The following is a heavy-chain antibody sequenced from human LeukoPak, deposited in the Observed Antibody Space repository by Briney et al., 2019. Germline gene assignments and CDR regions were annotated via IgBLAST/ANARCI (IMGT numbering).Heavy chain of an antibody. V-gene: IGHV4-38-2*02. J-gene: IGHJ4*02. CDR2: IYHSGST. CDR3: ARGYSPLPFDY. Sequence: SETLSLTCTVSGGSISSYYWGWIRQPPGKGLEWIGSIYHSGSTYYNPSLKSRVTISVDTSKNQFSLKLSSVTAADTAVYYCARGYSPLPFDYWGQGTLVTVSS. D-gene: IGHD1-26*01. CDR1: GGSISSYY.